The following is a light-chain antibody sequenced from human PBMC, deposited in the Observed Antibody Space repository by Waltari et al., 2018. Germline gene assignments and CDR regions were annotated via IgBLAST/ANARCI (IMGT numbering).Light chain of an antibody. V-gene: IGKV1-5*01. CDR3: QQYLLFWT. CDR2: DAS. CDR1: QTINSW. J-gene: IGKJ1*01. Sequence: DIQMTQSPSALSASVGDRVTITARASQTINSWLAWYQQKTGKAPELLIHDASTLESGVPPRFSGSGSGTEFTLNISSVQPEDVATYYCQQYLLFWTFGQGTRVEIK.